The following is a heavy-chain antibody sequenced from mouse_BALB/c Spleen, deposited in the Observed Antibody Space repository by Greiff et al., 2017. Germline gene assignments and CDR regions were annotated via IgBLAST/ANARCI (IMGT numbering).Heavy chain of an antibody. V-gene: IGHV14-3*02. Sequence: EVQLQQSGAELVKPGASVKLSCTASGFNIKDTYMHWVKQRPEQGLEWIGRIDPANGNTIYDPKFQGKASITADTSSNTAYLQLSSLTSEDTAVYYCAGGDGYYVGFAYWGQGTLVTVSA. CDR2: IDPANGNT. D-gene: IGHD2-3*01. CDR1: GFNIKDTY. J-gene: IGHJ3*01. CDR3: AGGDGYYVGFAY.